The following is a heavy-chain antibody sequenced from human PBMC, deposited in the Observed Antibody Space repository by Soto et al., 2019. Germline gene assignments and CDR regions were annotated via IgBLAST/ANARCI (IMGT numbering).Heavy chain of an antibody. Sequence: PGGSLRLSCAASGFTFGSYWVHWVRQAPGKGLVWVSRINSDGSSTSYADSVKGRFTISRDNAKNTLYLQMNSLRAEDTAVYYCARTTGGCSGGSCTQYDAFDIWGQGTMVTVSS. J-gene: IGHJ3*02. CDR2: INSDGSST. V-gene: IGHV3-74*01. CDR1: GFTFGSYW. D-gene: IGHD2-15*01. CDR3: ARTTGGCSGGSCTQYDAFDI.